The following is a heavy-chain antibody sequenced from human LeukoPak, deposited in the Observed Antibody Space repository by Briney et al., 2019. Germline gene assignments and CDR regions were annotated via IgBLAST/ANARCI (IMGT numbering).Heavy chain of an antibody. V-gene: IGHV3-21*01. CDR2: ISSSSSYI. CDR1: GFTFSSYA. J-gene: IGHJ6*03. CDR3: ARGDYGGYYYYMDV. Sequence: GGSLRLSCAASGFTFSSYAMSWVRQAPGKGLEWVSSISSSSSYIYYADSVKGRFTISRDNAKNSLYLQMNSLRAEDTAVYYCARGDYGGYYYYMDVWGKGTTVTVSS. D-gene: IGHD4-17*01.